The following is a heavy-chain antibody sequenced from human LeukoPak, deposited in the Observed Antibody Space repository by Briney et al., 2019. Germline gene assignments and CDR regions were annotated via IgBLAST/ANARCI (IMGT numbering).Heavy chain of an antibody. V-gene: IGHV4-61*01. Sequence: SETLSLTCTVSGGSVSSGSYYWSWIRQPPGRGLEWIAYIHYSGSAAYNPSLKSRVTISRDMSTNQFSLKMTSVTAADTAVYFCARDMGAPDYGNYSVDYWGQGTLVTVSS. CDR1: GGSVSSGSYY. J-gene: IGHJ4*02. D-gene: IGHD4-17*01. CDR3: ARDMGAPDYGNYSVDY. CDR2: IHYSGSA.